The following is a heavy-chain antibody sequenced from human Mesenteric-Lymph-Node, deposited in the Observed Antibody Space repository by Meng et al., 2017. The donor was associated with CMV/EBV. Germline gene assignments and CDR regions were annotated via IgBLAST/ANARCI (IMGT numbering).Heavy chain of an antibody. CDR1: LSTYGVG. Sequence: LSTYGVGVGWVRQPPGNAREWLGDFYWKEETSYGPSLESRLSFTQGTSKNQVILTVANMEPVDTATYYCAHTVAFCRTDSCPVNWFDPWGQGTLVTVSS. CDR2: FYWKEET. D-gene: IGHD3-3*02. V-gene: IGHV2-5*01. CDR3: AHTVAFCRTDSCPVNWFDP. J-gene: IGHJ5*02.